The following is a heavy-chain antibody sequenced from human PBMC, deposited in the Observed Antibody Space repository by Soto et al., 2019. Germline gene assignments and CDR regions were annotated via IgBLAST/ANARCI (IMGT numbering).Heavy chain of an antibody. CDR3: AKSRVDTAMVDYYYYSYMDV. V-gene: IGHV3-23*01. D-gene: IGHD5-18*01. CDR1: GFTFSSSA. Sequence: LRLSCAASGFTFSSSAMSWVRQAPGKGLEWVSAISGSGGSTYYADSVKGRFTISRDNSKNTLYLQMNSLRAEDTAVYYCAKSRVDTAMVDYYYYSYMDVWGKGTTVTVSS. CDR2: ISGSGGST. J-gene: IGHJ6*03.